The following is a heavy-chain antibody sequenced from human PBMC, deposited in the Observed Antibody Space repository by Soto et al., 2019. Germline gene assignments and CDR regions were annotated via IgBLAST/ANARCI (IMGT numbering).Heavy chain of an antibody. Sequence: KTSETLSLTCTVSGGSISRYYWSWIRQPPGKGLEWIGYIYYSGSTNYNPSLKSRVTISVDTSKNQFSLKLSSVTAADTAVYYCARGSLKVVGPTNWFHPWGQGTLVTVSS. CDR1: GGSISRYY. D-gene: IGHD1-26*01. CDR2: IYYSGST. V-gene: IGHV4-59*01. CDR3: ARGSLKVVGPTNWFHP. J-gene: IGHJ5*02.